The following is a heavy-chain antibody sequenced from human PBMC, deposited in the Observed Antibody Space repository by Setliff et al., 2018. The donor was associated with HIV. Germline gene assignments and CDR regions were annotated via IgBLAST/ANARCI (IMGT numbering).Heavy chain of an antibody. CDR1: GDSINTHY. J-gene: IGHJ4*02. Sequence: SETLSLTCTVSGDSINTHYWSWIRQPPGKGLEWIGCISHSGNTNFNPSLNSRVTISLDTSKNQFSLKLSSVIAADTAVYYCARHAAGPDGPFDYWGQGTLVTVSS. V-gene: IGHV4-59*08. CDR3: ARHAAGPDGPFDY. CDR2: ISHSGNT.